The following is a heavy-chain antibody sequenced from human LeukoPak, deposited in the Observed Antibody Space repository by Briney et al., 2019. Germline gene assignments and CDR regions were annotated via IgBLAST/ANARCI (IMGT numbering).Heavy chain of an antibody. J-gene: IGHJ4*02. D-gene: IGHD3-10*01. Sequence: PGGSLRLSCAASGFTFSSYGMSWVRQAPGKGLEWVSSISSSSSYIYYADSVKGRFTISRDNAKNSLYLQMNSLRAEDTAVYYCARGRPSEFHWGQGTLVTVSS. CDR1: GFTFSSYG. V-gene: IGHV3-21*01. CDR3: ARGRPSEFH. CDR2: ISSSSSYI.